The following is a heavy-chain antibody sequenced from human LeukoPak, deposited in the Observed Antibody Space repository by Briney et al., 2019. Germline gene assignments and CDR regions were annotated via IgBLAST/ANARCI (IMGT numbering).Heavy chain of an antibody. CDR1: GYTFAAYY. V-gene: IGHV1-18*04. CDR2: ISAYNGNT. CDR3: ARSRITIFGVVKGWFDP. Sequence: VASVKVSCKTSGYTFAAYYIHWVRQAPGQGLEWMGWISAYNGNTNYAQKLQGRVTMTTDTSTSTAYMELRSLRSDDTAVYYCARSRITIFGVVKGWFDPWGQGTLVTVSS. J-gene: IGHJ5*02. D-gene: IGHD3-3*01.